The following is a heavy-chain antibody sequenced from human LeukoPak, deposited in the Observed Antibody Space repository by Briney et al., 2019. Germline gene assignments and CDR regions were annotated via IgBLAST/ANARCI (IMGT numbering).Heavy chain of an antibody. CDR2: INPNSGGT. CDR1: GYTFTGYY. CDR3: ARAPASDYDSSGETGGVLIFFWGLTFDY. D-gene: IGHD3-22*01. J-gene: IGHJ4*02. V-gene: IGHV1-2*02. Sequence: ASVKVSCKASGYTFTGYYMHWVRQAPGQGLEWMGWINPNSGGTNYAQKFQGRVTMTRDTSISTAYMELSRLRSDDTAVYYCARAPASDYDSSGETGGVLIFFWGLTFDYWGQGTLVTVSS.